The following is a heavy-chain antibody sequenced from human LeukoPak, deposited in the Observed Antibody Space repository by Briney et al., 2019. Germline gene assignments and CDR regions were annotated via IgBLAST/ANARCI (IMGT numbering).Heavy chain of an antibody. V-gene: IGHV5-51*01. CDR1: GYSFTSYW. D-gene: IGHD4-23*01. Sequence: GESLKISCKGSGYSFTSYWIGCVRQMPGKGLEWIGIIYPGDSDTRYNPSFQGQVTISADKSISTAYLQWSSLKASDTAMYYCARHSGPYGGNSPYWGQGTLVTVSS. J-gene: IGHJ4*02. CDR2: IYPGDSDT. CDR3: ARHSGPYGGNSPY.